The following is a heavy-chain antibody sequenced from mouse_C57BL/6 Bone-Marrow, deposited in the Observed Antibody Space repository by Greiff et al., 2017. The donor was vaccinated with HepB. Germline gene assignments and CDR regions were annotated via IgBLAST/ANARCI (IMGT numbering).Heavy chain of an antibody. D-gene: IGHD1-1*01. J-gene: IGHJ4*01. Sequence: VQLQQSGPELVKPGTSVKISCKASGYTFTDYYMNWVKQSHGKSLEWIGDINPNNGVTSYNQKFKGKATLTVDKSSSTAYMELRSLTSEDSAVYYCASRYYGNVDYWGQGTSVTVTS. CDR1: GYTFTDYY. CDR2: INPNNGVT. CDR3: ASRYYGNVDY. V-gene: IGHV1-26*01.